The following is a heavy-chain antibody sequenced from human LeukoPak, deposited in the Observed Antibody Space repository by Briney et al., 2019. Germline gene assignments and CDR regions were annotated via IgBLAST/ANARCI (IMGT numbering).Heavy chain of an antibody. CDR2: IISRTSGGAT. J-gene: IGHJ4*02. CDR1: GFSLSNAL. Sequence: GGSLRLSCRTSGFSLSNALMTAVRQAPGKGLEWVGRIISRTSGGATDYAAPVRGRFTISRDDSQNTLYLQMNSLKTEDTAVYYCTTYRYSYVVTGYSYCDHWGQGTPVTVSS. CDR3: TTYRYSYVVTGYSYCDH. V-gene: IGHV3-15*01. D-gene: IGHD3-10*02.